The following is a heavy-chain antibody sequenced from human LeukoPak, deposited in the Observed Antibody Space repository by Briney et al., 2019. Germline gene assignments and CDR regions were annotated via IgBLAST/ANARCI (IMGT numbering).Heavy chain of an antibody. D-gene: IGHD3-10*01. V-gene: IGHV3-74*01. J-gene: IGHJ3*02. CDR1: GFTFSSYW. CDR3: ARELRPMVRGVHDAFDI. CDR2: INSDGSST. Sequence: GGSLRLSCAASGFTFSSYWMHWVRQAPGKGLVWVSRINSDGSSTSYADSVKGRFTISRDNAKNTLYLQMNSLRAEDTAVYYCARELRPMVRGVHDAFDIWGQGTMVTVSS.